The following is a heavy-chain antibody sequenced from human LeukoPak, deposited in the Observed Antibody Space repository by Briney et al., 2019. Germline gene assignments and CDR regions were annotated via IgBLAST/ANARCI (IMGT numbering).Heavy chain of an antibody. Sequence: PSETLSLTCAVYGGSFSGYYWSWLRQPPGKGLEWIGEINHSGSTNYNPSLKSRVTISVDTSKNQFSLKLSSVTAADTAVYYCANTYYYDSSGYTVPFDYGGQGTLGTVSA. D-gene: IGHD3-22*01. CDR2: INHSGST. V-gene: IGHV4-34*01. J-gene: IGHJ4*02. CDR1: GGSFSGYY. CDR3: ANTYYYDSSGYTVPFDY.